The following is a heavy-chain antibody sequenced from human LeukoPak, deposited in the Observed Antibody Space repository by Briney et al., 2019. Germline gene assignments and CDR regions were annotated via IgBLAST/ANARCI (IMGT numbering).Heavy chain of an antibody. CDR2: IWYDGSNK. CDR1: GFTFSSYG. V-gene: IGHV3-33*01. J-gene: IGHJ2*01. CDR3: ASEVGATHYCYFDL. Sequence: GGSLRLSCAASGFTFSSYGMHWVRQAPGKGLDWVAGIWYDGSNKYYADSVKGRFTISRGNSKNTLYLQMNSLRAEDTAVYYCASEVGATHYCYFDLWGRGTLVTVSS. D-gene: IGHD1-26*01.